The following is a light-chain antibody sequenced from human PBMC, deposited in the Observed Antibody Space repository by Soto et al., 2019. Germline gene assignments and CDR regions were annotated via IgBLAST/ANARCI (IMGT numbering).Light chain of an antibody. CDR3: QQYNDWILT. CDR1: QSVDTN. CDR2: GAS. J-gene: IGKJ1*01. V-gene: IGKV3-15*01. Sequence: EIVMTQSPATLSVSPGERATLSGRASQSVDTNLAWYQQKPGQAPRLLIYGASSRATEIPARFSGSGSGTEFTLTISSLQSEDFAVYYCQQYNDWILTFGQGTRVDIK.